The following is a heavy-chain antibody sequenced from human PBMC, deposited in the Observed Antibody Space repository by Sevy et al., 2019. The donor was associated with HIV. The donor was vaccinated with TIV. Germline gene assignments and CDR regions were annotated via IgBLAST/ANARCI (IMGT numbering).Heavy chain of an antibody. V-gene: IGHV3-23*01. D-gene: IGHD3-10*01. CDR2: ISGSGDST. CDR1: GFTFSSYA. CDR3: VKVAGSGTYYSGDFDY. Sequence: GGSLRLSCAASGFTFSSYAMSWVRQAPGKGLEWVSGISGSGDSTYYAGSVKGRFTISRDNSQNTLYLQMNSLRAEDTAVYYCVKVAGSGTYYSGDFDYWGQGILVTVSS. J-gene: IGHJ4*02.